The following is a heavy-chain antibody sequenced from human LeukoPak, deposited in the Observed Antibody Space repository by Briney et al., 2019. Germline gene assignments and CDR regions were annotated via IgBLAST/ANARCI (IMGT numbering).Heavy chain of an antibody. CDR1: GFPFSTYS. Sequence: GGSLRLSCAASGFPFSTYSMNGVRQAPGKGLEWVSSISSSSYIYYADSGKGRFTISRDNAKKSVYLQMNSLRAEDTAVYYCARAYSERYGLGYYYMDVWGKGTTVTISS. CDR3: ARAYSERYGLGYYYMDV. CDR2: ISSSSYI. D-gene: IGHD1-26*01. V-gene: IGHV3-21*01. J-gene: IGHJ6*03.